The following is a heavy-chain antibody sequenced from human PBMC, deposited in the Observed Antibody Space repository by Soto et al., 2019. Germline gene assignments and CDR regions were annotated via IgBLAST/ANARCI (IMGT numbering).Heavy chain of an antibody. CDR3: ARGITIFGVVIIRENWFDP. V-gene: IGHV4-59*07. Sequence: PSDTLSLTCTVSGDSISSDYWSWIRQPPGRGLEWIGYIFYSGSTNYNPSLKSRVTMSADRSKNHFSLNLTSVTAADTAVYYCARGITIFGVVIIRENWFDPWGQGTLVTVSS. J-gene: IGHJ5*02. CDR1: GDSISSDY. CDR2: IFYSGST. D-gene: IGHD3-3*01.